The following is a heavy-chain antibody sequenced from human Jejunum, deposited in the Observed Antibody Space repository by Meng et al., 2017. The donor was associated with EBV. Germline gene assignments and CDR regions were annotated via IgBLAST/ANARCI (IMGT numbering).Heavy chain of an antibody. CDR2: IYHGGGT. Sequence: QVEGAGPSVEKPSGSLYLTCVVSGGSISDNDWWSWVRQPPGKGLEWLGEIYHGGGTNYNPSLESRVTISVDKSKNQFSLKLNSVTVADTAVYYCAGNGYYALEYWGPGILVTVSS. V-gene: IGHV4-4*02. J-gene: IGHJ4*02. D-gene: IGHD3-22*01. CDR3: AGNGYYALEY. CDR1: GGSISDNDW.